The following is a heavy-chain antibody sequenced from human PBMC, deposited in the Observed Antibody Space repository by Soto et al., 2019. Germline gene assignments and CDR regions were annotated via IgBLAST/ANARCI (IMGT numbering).Heavy chain of an antibody. CDR2: ITWNGGNT. CDR3: ARETLSFGSALDV. D-gene: IGHD3-3*01. Sequence: LRLSCAASGFRFDDYNIRWVRQAPGKGLEWVSLITWNGGNTYYADSVKGRFTISRDGTTESVSLQMTSLKREDTGLYYCARETLSFGSALDVWGQGTMVTVSS. CDR1: GFRFDDYN. V-gene: IGHV3-43*01. J-gene: IGHJ6*02.